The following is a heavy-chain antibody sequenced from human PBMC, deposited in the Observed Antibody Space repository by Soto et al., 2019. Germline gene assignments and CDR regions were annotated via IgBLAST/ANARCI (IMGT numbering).Heavy chain of an antibody. V-gene: IGHV4-31*03. CDR2: ISYSGSS. Sequence: SETLSLTCTVSGGSNIRDGYYWSWIRQHPGKGLEWIAYISYSGSSYSNPSLKSRVTISADTSKNQFSLRLTSVTAADTAVYFCARATPAGSADFWGQGTLVTVYS. CDR1: GGSNIRDGYY. CDR3: ARATPAGSADF. J-gene: IGHJ4*02. D-gene: IGHD2-2*01.